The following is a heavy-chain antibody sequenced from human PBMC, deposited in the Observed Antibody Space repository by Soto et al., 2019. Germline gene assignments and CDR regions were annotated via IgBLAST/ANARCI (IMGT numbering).Heavy chain of an antibody. CDR1: GGSISTYY. CDR2: VFSSGST. Sequence: QVQLQESGPGLVKPSETLSLTCTISGGSISTYYWSWIRQPPGKGLEWIGYVFSSGSTNYNPSLKSRVTLSVDTSKNQFSLKLNSLTAADTAVYYCARDTYDDSCLDAFDVWGQGTMVTVSS. CDR3: ARDTYDDSCLDAFDV. J-gene: IGHJ3*01. D-gene: IGHD3-22*01. V-gene: IGHV4-59*01.